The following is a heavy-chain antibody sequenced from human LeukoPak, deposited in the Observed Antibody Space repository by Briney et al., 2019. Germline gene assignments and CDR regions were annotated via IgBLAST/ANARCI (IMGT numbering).Heavy chain of an antibody. CDR1: GYTFTGYY. CDR3: ARDASHYIAVANDAFDI. V-gene: IGHV1-18*04. Sequence: WASVKVSCKASGYTFTGYYMHWVRQAPGQGLEWMGWISAYNGNTNYAQKLQGRVTMTTDTSTSTAYMELRSLRSDDTAVYYCARDASHYIAVANDAFDIWGQGTVVTVSS. D-gene: IGHD6-19*01. CDR2: ISAYNGNT. J-gene: IGHJ3*02.